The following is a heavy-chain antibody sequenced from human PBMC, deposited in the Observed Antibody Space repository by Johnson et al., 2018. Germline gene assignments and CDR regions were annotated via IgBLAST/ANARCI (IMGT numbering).Heavy chain of an antibody. CDR3: ARGSVAGDFQH. CDR1: GYTFTSYD. V-gene: IGHV1-8*01. Sequence: QLVESGAEVKKPGASVKVSCKASGYTFTSYDLKWVRQATGQGLEWMGWMNPNSGDTGYAQKFQGRVIMTRNTSISTAYMELSSLRSEDTAVYYWARGSVAGDFQHWGQGTLVTVSS. D-gene: IGHD6-19*01. CDR2: MNPNSGDT. J-gene: IGHJ1*01.